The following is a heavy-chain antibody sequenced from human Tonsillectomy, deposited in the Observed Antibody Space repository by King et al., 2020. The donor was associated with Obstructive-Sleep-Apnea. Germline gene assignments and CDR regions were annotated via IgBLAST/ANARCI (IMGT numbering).Heavy chain of an antibody. V-gene: IGHV4-38-2*02. CDR2: ISHGGTT. D-gene: IGHD2-15*01. CDR1: GYSLGSGFH. J-gene: IGHJ4*02. Sequence: VQLQESGPGLVKTSDTLSLTCTVSGYSLGSGFHWAWIRQSPGRGLEWIGTISHGGTTYYSPSLKSRVTLSLDSPRDQFSLQMRSVTAADTAVYYCARDLLHRVVGATYFDSWGQGTLVTVFS. CDR3: ARDLLHRVVGATYFDS.